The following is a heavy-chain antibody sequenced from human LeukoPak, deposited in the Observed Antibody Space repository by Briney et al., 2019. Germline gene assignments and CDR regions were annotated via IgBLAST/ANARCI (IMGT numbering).Heavy chain of an antibody. CDR3: ARHKNFVRGSYYYYMDV. Sequence: SETLSLTCTVSGGSISSSSYYWGWIRQPPGKGLEWIGSIYYSRSTYYNPSLKSRVTISVDTSKNQFSLKLSSVTAADTAVYYCARHKNFVRGSYYYYMDVWGKGTTVTVSS. CDR2: IYYSRST. J-gene: IGHJ6*03. V-gene: IGHV4-39*01. CDR1: GGSISSSSYY. D-gene: IGHD2-15*01.